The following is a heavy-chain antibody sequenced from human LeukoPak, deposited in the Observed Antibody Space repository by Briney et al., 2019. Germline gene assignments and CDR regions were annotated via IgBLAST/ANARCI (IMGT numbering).Heavy chain of an antibody. CDR1: GFTFSNYD. J-gene: IGHJ4*02. CDR2: MNPISGNT. Sequence: ASVKVSCKASGFTFSNYDINWVRQATGQGLEWMGWMNPISGNTVYAQKVQGRVTVTRDMSTSTVYMELSSLRSEDTAVYYCARGGDYGDREGLDFWGQGTLVTVSS. D-gene: IGHD4-17*01. V-gene: IGHV1-8*01. CDR3: ARGGDYGDREGLDF.